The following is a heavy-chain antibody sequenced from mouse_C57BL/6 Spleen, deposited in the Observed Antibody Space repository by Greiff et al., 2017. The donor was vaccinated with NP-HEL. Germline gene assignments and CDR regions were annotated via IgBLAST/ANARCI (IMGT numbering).Heavy chain of an antibody. Sequence: QVQLQQPGAELVRPGSSVKLSCKASGYTFTSYWMDWVKQRPGQGLEWIGNIYPSDSETHYNQKFKDKATLTVDKSSSTAYMQLSSLTSEDSAVYYCARGSGLPFDYWGKGTTLTVSS. CDR1: GYTFTSYW. D-gene: IGHD3-1*01. V-gene: IGHV1-61*01. CDR3: ARGSGLPFDY. CDR2: IYPSDSET. J-gene: IGHJ2*01.